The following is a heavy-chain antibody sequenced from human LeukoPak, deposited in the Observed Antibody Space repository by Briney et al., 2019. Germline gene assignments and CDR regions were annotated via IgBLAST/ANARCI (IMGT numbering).Heavy chain of an antibody. Sequence: ASETLSLTCTVSGGSISSSAYYWGWIRQSPGKGLEWIVSIYYSGSTYYNPSLKSRVTIFVDTSKNHFSLKLTSVTAADTAVYYCARSYCRSTNCYAVGAFDIWGQGTTVTVSS. CDR2: IYYSGST. CDR1: GGSISSSAYY. D-gene: IGHD2-2*01. V-gene: IGHV4-39*02. J-gene: IGHJ3*02. CDR3: ARSYCRSTNCYAVGAFDI.